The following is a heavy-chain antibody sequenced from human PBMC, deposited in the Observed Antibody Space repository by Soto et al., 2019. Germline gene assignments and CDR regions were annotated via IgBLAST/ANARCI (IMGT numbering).Heavy chain of an antibody. CDR1: GFTFNNYG. D-gene: IGHD3-10*01. J-gene: IGHJ4*02. Sequence: QVQLVESGGGVVQPGRSLRLSCAASGFTFNNYGMHWVRQAPGKGLEWVAIIWYDGSNKYYADSVKGRFTISRDNSKNTLYLQMNSLRAEDTAVYYCAGSGSYRWFDYWGQGTQVTVSS. CDR2: IWYDGSNK. V-gene: IGHV3-33*01. CDR3: AGSGSYRWFDY.